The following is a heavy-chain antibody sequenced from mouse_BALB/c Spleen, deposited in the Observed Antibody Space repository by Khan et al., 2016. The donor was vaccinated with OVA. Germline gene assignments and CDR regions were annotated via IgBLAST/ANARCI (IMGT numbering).Heavy chain of an antibody. J-gene: IGHJ4*01. Sequence: QVQLKQSGPGLVAPSQSLSITCTISGFSLTNYGVHWLRQPPGRGLEWLVVIRSDGSTTYNSALKSRLSISKDNSKSQVFLKMNSLQTDDTAMYYCARQPYYHYNIMDYWGQGTSGTVSS. CDR2: IRSDGST. D-gene: IGHD2-10*01. CDR1: GFSLTNYG. V-gene: IGHV2-6-1*01. CDR3: ARQPYYHYNIMDY.